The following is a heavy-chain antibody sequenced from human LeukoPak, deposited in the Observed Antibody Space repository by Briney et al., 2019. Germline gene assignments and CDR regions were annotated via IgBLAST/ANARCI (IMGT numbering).Heavy chain of an antibody. CDR1: GFIVSGTY. Sequence: GGSLRLSCAASGFIVSGTYMTWVRQAPGKGLECVSIIYSGGDTYYTDSVKGRFSVSRDNSKNTLYLQMNSLRVDDTAVYYCAREYEYSLDSWGQGTLVTVSS. D-gene: IGHD5-12*01. CDR3: AREYEYSLDS. V-gene: IGHV3-53*01. CDR2: IYSGGDT. J-gene: IGHJ4*02.